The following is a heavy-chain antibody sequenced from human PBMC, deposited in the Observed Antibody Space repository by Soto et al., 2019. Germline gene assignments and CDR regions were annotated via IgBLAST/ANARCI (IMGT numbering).Heavy chain of an antibody. CDR3: ARLGLLYYYDSSCYYYP. Sequence: SVKVSCKASGGTFSSYAISWVRQAPGQGLEWMGGIITIFGTANYAQKFQGRVTITADESTSTAYMELSSLRSEDTAVYYCARLGLLYYYDSSCYYYPWGQGTLVTVSS. CDR1: GGTFSSYA. V-gene: IGHV1-69*13. CDR2: IITIFGTA. D-gene: IGHD3-22*01. J-gene: IGHJ5*02.